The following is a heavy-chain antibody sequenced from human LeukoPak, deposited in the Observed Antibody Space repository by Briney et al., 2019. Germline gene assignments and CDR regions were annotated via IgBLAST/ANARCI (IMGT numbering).Heavy chain of an antibody. CDR3: ARDPKYYDFWSGYYSNAFDI. J-gene: IGHJ3*02. V-gene: IGHV1-2*02. CDR2: INPNSGGT. CDR1: GYTFTGYY. Sequence: GASVKVSCKASGYTFTGYYMHWVRQAPGQGLEWMGWINPNSGGTNYAQKFQGRVTMTRDTSISTAYMELSRLRSDDTAAYYCARDPKYYDFWSGYYSNAFDIWGQGTMVTVSS. D-gene: IGHD3-3*01.